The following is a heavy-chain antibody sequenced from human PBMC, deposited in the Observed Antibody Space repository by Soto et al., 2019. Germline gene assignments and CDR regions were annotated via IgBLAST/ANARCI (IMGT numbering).Heavy chain of an antibody. D-gene: IGHD2-15*01. CDR3: ARVYCSGGSCSPRYYYYMDV. Sequence: QVQLQESGPGLVKPSGTLSLTCAVSSGSISSSNWWSWVRQPPGKGLEWIGEIYHSGSTNYNPSLKSRVTISVDKSKNQLALKLSSVTAADTAVYYCARVYCSGGSCSPRYYYYMDVWGKGTTVTVSS. CDR2: IYHSGST. CDR1: SGSISSSNW. V-gene: IGHV4-4*02. J-gene: IGHJ6*03.